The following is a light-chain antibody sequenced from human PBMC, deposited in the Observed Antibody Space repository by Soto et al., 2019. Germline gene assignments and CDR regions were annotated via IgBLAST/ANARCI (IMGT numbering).Light chain of an antibody. CDR2: DVS. CDR1: SSDVGGYNY. V-gene: IGLV2-14*01. CDR3: SSYTSSSTVV. Sequence: QYVLTQPASVSGSPGQSITISCTGTSSDVGGYNYVSWYQQHPGKVPKLMINDVSNRPSGVSNRFSGSKSGNTASLTISGLQAEDEADYYCSSYTSSSTVVFGGGTKLTVL. J-gene: IGLJ2*01.